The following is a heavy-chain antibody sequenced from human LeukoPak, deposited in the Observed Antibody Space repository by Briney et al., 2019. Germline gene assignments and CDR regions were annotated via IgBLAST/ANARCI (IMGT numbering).Heavy chain of an antibody. CDR2: ISAYNGNT. Sequence: ASVKVSCKASGYTFTSYGISWVRQAPGQGLEWMGWISAYNGNTNYAQKLQGRVTMTTDISTSTAYMELRSLRSDDTAAYYCARDRFTRGVTTYLFDYWGQGTLVTVSS. CDR3: ARDRFTRGVTTYLFDY. J-gene: IGHJ4*02. CDR1: GYTFTSYG. V-gene: IGHV1-18*01. D-gene: IGHD4-17*01.